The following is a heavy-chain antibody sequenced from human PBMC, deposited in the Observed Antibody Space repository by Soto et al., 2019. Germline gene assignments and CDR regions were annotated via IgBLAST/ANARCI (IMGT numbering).Heavy chain of an antibody. D-gene: IGHD7-27*01. CDR1: GCILRGFL. CDR2: ISATSSTI. V-gene: IGHV3-48*02. CDR3: ARDAWGSGSTEALHN. J-gene: IGHJ3*02. Sequence: GGSLRRSCVASGCILRGFLMNWVRQAPGKGLEWVSYISATSSTIYYADTVRRRFTISRDNAENSLYLQMNSLRDEDTAVYYCARDAWGSGSTEALHNWRQETVVTLSS.